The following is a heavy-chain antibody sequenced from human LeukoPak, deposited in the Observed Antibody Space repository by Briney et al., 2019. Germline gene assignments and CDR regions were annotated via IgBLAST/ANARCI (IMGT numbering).Heavy chain of an antibody. CDR1: GGSLNTANYY. D-gene: IGHD3-16*01. Sequence: SETLSLTCAVSGGSLNTANYYWGWVRQPPGKGLEWIGSIYYSETTYANPSLKSRVTISIETSKNQFSLRLSSVTASDTAVYYCARQRADYYDYFVDVWGEGTTVAVS. V-gene: IGHV4-39*01. J-gene: IGHJ6*03. CDR2: IYYSETT. CDR3: ARQRADYYDYFVDV.